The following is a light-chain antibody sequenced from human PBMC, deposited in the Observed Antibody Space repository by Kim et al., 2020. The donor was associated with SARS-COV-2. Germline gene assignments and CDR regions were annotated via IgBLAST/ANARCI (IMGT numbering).Light chain of an antibody. CDR2: AAS. V-gene: IGKV1-6*01. CDR3: LQDYNDPLT. Sequence: AIQMTQSPSSLSASVGDRVTITCRASQGIRDDLGWYQQRPGKAPKLLIYAASSLQGGVPSRFSGSGSGTDFTLTISSLQPEDFATYYCLQDYNDPLTFGGGTKVDIK. J-gene: IGKJ4*01. CDR1: QGIRDD.